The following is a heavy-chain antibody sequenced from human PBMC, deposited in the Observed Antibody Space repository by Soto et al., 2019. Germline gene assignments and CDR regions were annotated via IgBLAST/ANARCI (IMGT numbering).Heavy chain of an antibody. J-gene: IGHJ4*02. V-gene: IGHV4-34*01. D-gene: IGHD4-17*01. CDR1: GGSFSGYY. Sequence: SETLSLTCAVYGGSFSGYYWSWIRQPPGKGLEWIGEINHSGSTNYNPSVKSRVTISVDTSKNQFSLKLSSVTAADTAVYYCARANYGDYPSYYFDYWGQGTLVTVSS. CDR2: INHSGST. CDR3: ARANYGDYPSYYFDY.